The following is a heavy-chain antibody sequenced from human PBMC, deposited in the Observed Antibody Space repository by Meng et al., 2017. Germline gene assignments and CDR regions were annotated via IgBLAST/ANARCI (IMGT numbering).Heavy chain of an antibody. J-gene: IGHJ4*02. D-gene: IGHD2-8*01. CDR1: GGSFSGYY. CDR2: INQSGST. Sequence: QGQPQQWGAGLLPPSHTLSLSGAVYGGSFSGYYWSRIRPPPGKGLEWIGEINQSGSTNHTPSLKSPVTIEVNTSKYPLSLNLSSVTAADVSVYSCAMGVRLSDYWGQGTLVTVSS. V-gene: IGHV4-34*01. CDR3: AMGVRLSDY.